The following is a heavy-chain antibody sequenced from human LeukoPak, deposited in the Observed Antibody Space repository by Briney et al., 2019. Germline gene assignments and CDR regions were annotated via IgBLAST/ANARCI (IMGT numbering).Heavy chain of an antibody. D-gene: IGHD6-13*01. CDR3: AREEIAAALKY. Sequence: GGSLGLSCAASGFTVSSNYMSWVRQAPGKGLEWVSVIYSGGSTYYADSVKGRFTISRDNSKNTLYLQMNSLRAEDTAVYYCAREEIAAALKYWGQGTLVTVSS. CDR2: IYSGGST. V-gene: IGHV3-53*01. J-gene: IGHJ4*02. CDR1: GFTVSSNY.